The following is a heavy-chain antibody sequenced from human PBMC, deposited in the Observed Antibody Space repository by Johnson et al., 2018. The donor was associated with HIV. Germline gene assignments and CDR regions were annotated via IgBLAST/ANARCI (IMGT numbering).Heavy chain of an antibody. CDR1: GFTFRNYA. CDR2: ISYDGSNK. D-gene: IGHD4/OR15-4a*01. J-gene: IGHJ3*02. Sequence: QVQLVESGGGVVQPGTSLRLSCAASGFTFRNYAMHWVRQAPGKGLEWVAVISYDGSNKYYADSGKGRFTISRDNSKNTLSLQMNSPRFDDTAIYYCARVRAGRENAFDICGQGTMVTVSS. V-gene: IGHV3-30*04. CDR3: ARVRAGRENAFDI.